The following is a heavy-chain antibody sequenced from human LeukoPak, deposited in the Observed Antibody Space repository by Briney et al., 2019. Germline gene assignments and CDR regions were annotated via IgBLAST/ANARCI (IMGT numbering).Heavy chain of an antibody. Sequence: SETLFLTCTVSGGSISSYYWSWIRQPPGKGLEWIGYIYYSGSTNYNPSLKSRVTISVDTSKNQFSLKLSSVTAADTAVYYCAGTTVTIGEIDYWGQGTLVTVSS. V-gene: IGHV4-59*08. CDR2: IYYSGST. CDR1: GGSISSYY. D-gene: IGHD4-17*01. J-gene: IGHJ4*02. CDR3: AGTTVTIGEIDY.